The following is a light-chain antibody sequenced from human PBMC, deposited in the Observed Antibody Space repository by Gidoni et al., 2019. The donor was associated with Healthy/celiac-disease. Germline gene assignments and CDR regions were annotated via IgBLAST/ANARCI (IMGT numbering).Light chain of an antibody. CDR2: DAS. CDR3: QQRSNWPPYT. Sequence: EIVLTQSPATLSLSPGERATLSCRASQSVSSYLAWYQQKPGQAPRLLIYDASNSATGIPARFSGSESGTDFTLTISSLEPEDFAVYYCQQRSNWPPYTFXXXTKLEIK. J-gene: IGKJ2*01. CDR1: QSVSSY. V-gene: IGKV3-11*01.